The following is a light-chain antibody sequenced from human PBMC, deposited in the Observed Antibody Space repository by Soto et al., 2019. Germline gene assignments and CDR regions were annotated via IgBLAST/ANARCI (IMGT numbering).Light chain of an antibody. V-gene: IGLV2-14*01. J-gene: IGLJ1*01. CDR2: EVS. CDR1: SSDVGAYGF. CDR3: SSYTTTDPYV. Sequence: QSALTQPASVSGSPGQSITISCTGTSSDVGAYGFVSWYQQHPGKAPKYLIYEVSNRPSGVSDRFSGSKSGTTASLTISGLQAEDEADYYCSSYTTTDPYVFGTGTKLTVL.